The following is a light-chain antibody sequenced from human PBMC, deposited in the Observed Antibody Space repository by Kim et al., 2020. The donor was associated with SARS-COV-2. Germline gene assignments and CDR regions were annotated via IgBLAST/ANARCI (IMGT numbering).Light chain of an antibody. Sequence: QSVLTQPASVSGSPGQSITISCTGTSSDVGGYNYVSWYQQHPGKAPKLMIYDVSKRPSGVSNRFSGSKSGNTASLTISGLQAEDEADYYCSSYTSSIVVFGGGTKLTVL. CDR3: SSYTSSIVV. J-gene: IGLJ2*01. V-gene: IGLV2-14*01. CDR1: SSDVGGYNY. CDR2: DVS.